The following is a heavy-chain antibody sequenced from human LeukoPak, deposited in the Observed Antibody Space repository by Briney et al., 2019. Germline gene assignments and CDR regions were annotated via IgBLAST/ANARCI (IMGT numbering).Heavy chain of an antibody. CDR1: GFTFSNYG. Sequence: GRSLRLSCVASGFTFSNYGMNWVRQAPGRGLQWVAIMWSDGNNKYSSDSLKGRFTISRDDSKNTLYLHMTSLEIEDTAVYYCARANHYYFDSWGRGTLVTVSS. CDR3: ARANHYYFDS. V-gene: IGHV3-33*01. CDR2: MWSDGNNK. J-gene: IGHJ4*02. D-gene: IGHD1-14*01.